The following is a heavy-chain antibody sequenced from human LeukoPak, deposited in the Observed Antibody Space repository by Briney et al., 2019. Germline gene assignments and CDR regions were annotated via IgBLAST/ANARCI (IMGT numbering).Heavy chain of an antibody. CDR3: VPQGITGTYVSDY. CDR2: IAGACNT. CDR1: GLTFSSYA. Sequence: RGSLRLSCAATGLTFSSYAINLVRQAPGHGLHLVSAIAGACNTFYADSVKGRFTISRDKSKNSLYLQMNNLRTEDTAFYYCVPQGITGTYVSDYWGQGTLVTVSS. J-gene: IGHJ4*02. V-gene: IGHV3-23*01. D-gene: IGHD1-20*01.